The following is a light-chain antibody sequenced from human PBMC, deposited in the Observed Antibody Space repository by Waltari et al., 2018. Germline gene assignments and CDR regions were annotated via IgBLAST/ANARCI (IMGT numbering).Light chain of an antibody. CDR2: DVS. CDR1: ATDIGGYNY. V-gene: IGLV2-14*03. Sequence: QSALTQPASVSGFPGQSITISCTGTATDIGGYNYVSWYQPHPGKAPKLVIFDVSSRPSGISYRFSASKFGNTASLTISGLQPDDEADYYCCSFTSSSTWVFGGGTKLTVL. CDR3: CSFTSSSTWV. J-gene: IGLJ3*02.